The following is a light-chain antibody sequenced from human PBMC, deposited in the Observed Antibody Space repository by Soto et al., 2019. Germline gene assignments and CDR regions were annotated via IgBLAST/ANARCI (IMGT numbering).Light chain of an antibody. Sequence: EIVLTQSPGTLSLSPGETATLSCRASQSVSSFLAWYQQKPAQPPRLLIYDASNRATGIPARFSGSGSGTDFTLTISSLEPEDFAVYYCQQRSSWPLSITFGQGTRLEI. CDR3: QQRSSWPLSIT. CDR2: DAS. V-gene: IGKV3-11*01. J-gene: IGKJ5*01. CDR1: QSVSSF.